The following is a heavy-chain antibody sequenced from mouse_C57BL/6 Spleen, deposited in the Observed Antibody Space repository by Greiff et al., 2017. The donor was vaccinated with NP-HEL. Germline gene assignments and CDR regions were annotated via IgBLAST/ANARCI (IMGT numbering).Heavy chain of an antibody. Sequence: EVHLVESGGGLVQPGGSLKLSCAASGFTFSDYGMAWVRQAPRKGPEWVAFISNLAYSIYYADTVTGRFTISRENAKNTLYLEMSSLRSEDTAMYYCARRDSSGYYAMDYWGQGTSVTVSS. CDR3: ARRDSSGYYAMDY. CDR1: GFTFSDYG. J-gene: IGHJ4*01. V-gene: IGHV5-15*01. D-gene: IGHD3-2*02. CDR2: ISNLAYSI.